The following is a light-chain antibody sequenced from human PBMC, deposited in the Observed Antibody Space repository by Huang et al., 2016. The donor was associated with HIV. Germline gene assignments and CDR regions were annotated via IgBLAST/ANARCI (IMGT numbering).Light chain of an antibody. CDR2: GAS. CDR3: HQYNDWPPELT. Sequence: EIVLTQSPATLSVSLGERATLSCRASRNITTNLAWYQQIPGQGPRLLVYGASTRPTGVPASFSGSGSGTEFALTISSLQSQDSAIYYCHQYNDWPPELTFGGGTRVEI. CDR1: RNITTN. V-gene: IGKV3-15*01. J-gene: IGKJ4*01.